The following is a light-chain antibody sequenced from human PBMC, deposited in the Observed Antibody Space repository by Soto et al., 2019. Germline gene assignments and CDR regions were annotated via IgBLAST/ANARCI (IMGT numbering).Light chain of an antibody. J-gene: IGKJ1*01. CDR3: QQYNSYRT. V-gene: IGKV1-5*01. CDR1: QSISSW. CDR2: DAS. Sequence: DIQMTQSPSTLSASVGDRVTITCRASQSISSWLAWYQQKPGKAPKLLINDASSLESGVPSRFSGSGSGTEFTLTISSLQPDEFATYDCQQYNSYRTFGQGTKVDIK.